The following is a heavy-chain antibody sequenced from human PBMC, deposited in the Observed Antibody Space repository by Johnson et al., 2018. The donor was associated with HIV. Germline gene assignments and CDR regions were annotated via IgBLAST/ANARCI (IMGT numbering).Heavy chain of an antibody. Sequence: QEKLVESGGGVVQPGRSLRLSCAASGFTFSSYGMHWVRQAPGKGLEWVAVIWSDGSIKYYGDSVKGRFTISRDNSKNTLYLQMNSLRVEDTAVYYCARDAVLRFLEWFIWGQGTMVTVSS. J-gene: IGHJ3*02. V-gene: IGHV3-30*19. CDR2: IWSDGSIK. D-gene: IGHD3-3*01. CDR1: GFTFSSYG. CDR3: ARDAVLRFLEWFI.